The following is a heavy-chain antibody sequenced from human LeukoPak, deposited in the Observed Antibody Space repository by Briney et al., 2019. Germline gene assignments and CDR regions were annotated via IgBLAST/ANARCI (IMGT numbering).Heavy chain of an antibody. Sequence: SGPTLVNPTQTLTLTCTFPGFSLSTSGVGVGWIRQPPGKALEWLALIYWNDDKRYSPSLKSRLTITKDTSKNQVVLTMTNMDPVDTATYYCAHSPGAPFIAAAGTYFDYWGQGTLVTVSS. CDR2: IYWNDDK. J-gene: IGHJ4*02. D-gene: IGHD6-13*01. CDR3: AHSPGAPFIAAAGTYFDY. CDR1: GFSLSTSGVG. V-gene: IGHV2-5*01.